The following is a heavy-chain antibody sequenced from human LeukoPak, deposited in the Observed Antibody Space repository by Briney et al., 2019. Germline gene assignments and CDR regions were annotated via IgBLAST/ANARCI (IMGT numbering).Heavy chain of an antibody. Sequence: ASVKVSCKASGYTFTRHFIHWVRQAPGQGLDWMGIINPGGGYTRFAQKFQGRVTMSTDTSTSTVYMELSSLRSEDTAVYYCARDGANYAFDIWGQGTMVTVSS. CDR1: GYTFTRHF. D-gene: IGHD4/OR15-4a*01. J-gene: IGHJ3*02. V-gene: IGHV1-46*01. CDR3: ARDGANYAFDI. CDR2: INPGGGYT.